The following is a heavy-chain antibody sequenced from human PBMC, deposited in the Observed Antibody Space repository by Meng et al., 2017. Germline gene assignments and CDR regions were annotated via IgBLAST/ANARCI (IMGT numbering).Heavy chain of an antibody. V-gene: IGHV3-30*04. Sequence: GGLLRPSCAASGFTFSSYTMHWVRQAPGKGLEWVAVISYDGSNKYYADSVKGRFTISRDNSKNTLYLQMNSLRAEDTAVYYCACNYCDSSGYGDYWGQGTLVTVSS. J-gene: IGHJ4*02. D-gene: IGHD3-22*01. CDR2: ISYDGSNK. CDR3: ACNYCDSSGYGDY. CDR1: GFTFSSYT.